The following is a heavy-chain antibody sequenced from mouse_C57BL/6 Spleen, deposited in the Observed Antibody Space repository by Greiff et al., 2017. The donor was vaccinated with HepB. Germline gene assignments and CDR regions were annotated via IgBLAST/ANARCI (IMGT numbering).Heavy chain of an antibody. V-gene: IGHV5-6*02. CDR3: ARPHYDYGGGFFDY. CDR2: ISSGGSYT. D-gene: IGHD2-4*01. Sequence: DVMLVESGGDLVKPGGSLKLSCAASGFTFSSYGMSWVRQTPDKRLEWVATISSGGSYTYYPDSVKGRFTISRDNAKNTLYLQMSSLKSEDTAMYYCARPHYDYGGGFFDYWGQGTTLTVSS. J-gene: IGHJ2*01. CDR1: GFTFSSYG.